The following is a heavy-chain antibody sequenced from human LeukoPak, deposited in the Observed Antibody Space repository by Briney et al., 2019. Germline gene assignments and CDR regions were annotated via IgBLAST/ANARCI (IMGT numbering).Heavy chain of an antibody. D-gene: IGHD1-1*01. J-gene: IGHJ4*02. CDR1: GYTFTAYH. CDR2: ISPNSGDT. CDR3: VRSGYNWGFDY. V-gene: IGHV1-2*02. Sequence: ASVKVSCKASGYTFTAYHMHWVQQAPGQGLEWMGWISPNSGDTGFAQKFQGRVTMTRDTSISTAYLELSRLRSDDTAVYYCVRSGYNWGFDYWGQGTLVTVSS.